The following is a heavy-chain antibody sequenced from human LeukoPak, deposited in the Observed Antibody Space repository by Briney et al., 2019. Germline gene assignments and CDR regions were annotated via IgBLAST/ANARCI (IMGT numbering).Heavy chain of an antibody. V-gene: IGHV3-23*01. CDR1: GFTFSSYA. CDR2: ISGSGGST. D-gene: IGHD1-26*01. J-gene: IGHJ4*02. CDR3: PVGATETFDY. Sequence: GGSLRLSCAASGFTFSSYAMSWVRQAPGKGLEWVPAISGSGGSTYYADSVKGRFTISRDNSKNTLYLQMNSLRAEDTAVYYCPVGATETFDYWGQGTLVTVSS.